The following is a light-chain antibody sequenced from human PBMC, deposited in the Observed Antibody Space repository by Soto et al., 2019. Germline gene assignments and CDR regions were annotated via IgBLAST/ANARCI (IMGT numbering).Light chain of an antibody. J-gene: IGKJ4*01. Sequence: EIVLTQSPATLSLSPGERATLSCRASQSISSYLAWYQQKPGQAPTLLIYDASNRSAGIPARFSGSGSVTDFTLTISSLEPEDFAVYYCQQRTNWTPSLTFGGGTKVEI. CDR1: QSISSY. CDR2: DAS. V-gene: IGKV3-11*01. CDR3: QQRTNWTPSLT.